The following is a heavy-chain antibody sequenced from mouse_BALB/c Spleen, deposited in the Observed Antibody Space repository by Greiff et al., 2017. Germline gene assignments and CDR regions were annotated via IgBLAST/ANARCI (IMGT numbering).Heavy chain of an antibody. CDR2: ISDGGSYT. V-gene: IGHV5-4*02. Sequence: EVMLVESGGGLVKPGGSLKLSCAASGFTFSDYYMYWVRQTPEKRLEWVATISDGGSYTYYPDSVKGRFTISRDNAKNTLYLQMSSLKSEDTAMYYCARDPELAYWGQGTLVTVSA. J-gene: IGHJ3*01. CDR3: ARDPELAY. CDR1: GFTFSDYY.